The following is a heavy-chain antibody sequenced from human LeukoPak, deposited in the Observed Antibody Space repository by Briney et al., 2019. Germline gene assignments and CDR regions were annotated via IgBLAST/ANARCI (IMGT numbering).Heavy chain of an antibody. Sequence: GESLKISCKGSGYSFANYWINWVRQMPGKGLEWMGRIDPSDSYPNYSPSFQGHVTISADKSISTAYLQWSSLKASDTAMYYCARRGYYDSSGSYYFDYWGQGTLVTVSS. D-gene: IGHD3-22*01. CDR1: GYSFANYW. CDR2: IDPSDSYP. CDR3: ARRGYYDSSGSYYFDY. J-gene: IGHJ4*02. V-gene: IGHV5-10-1*01.